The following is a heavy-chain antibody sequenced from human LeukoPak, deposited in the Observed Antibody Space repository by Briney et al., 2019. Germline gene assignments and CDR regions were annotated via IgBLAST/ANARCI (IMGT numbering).Heavy chain of an antibody. CDR2: MNKDGSEK. D-gene: IGHD1/OR15-1a*01. Sequence: PGGSLRLSCAASGFILSNHWMTWVRLAPGKGPEWVANMNKDGSEKYYVDSVKGRFTISRDTAKNSLYLQMNNLRAEDTALYYCARNNDMDVWGQGTTVIVSS. J-gene: IGHJ6*02. CDR3: ARNNDMDV. CDR1: GFILSNHW. V-gene: IGHV3-7*03.